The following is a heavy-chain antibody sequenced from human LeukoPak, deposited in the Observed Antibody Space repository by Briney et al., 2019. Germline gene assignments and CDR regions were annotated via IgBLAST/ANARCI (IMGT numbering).Heavy chain of an antibody. CDR1: GGCFSGYY. CDR2: INHSGST. V-gene: IGHV4-34*01. J-gene: IGHJ4*02. Sequence: SETLSLTCAVYGGCFSGYYWSWIRQPPGKGLEWIGEINHSGSTNYNPSLKSRVTISVDTSMNQFSLKLSSVTAADTAVYYCAAGWYAPDYWGQGTLVTVSS. CDR3: AAGWYAPDY. D-gene: IGHD6-19*01.